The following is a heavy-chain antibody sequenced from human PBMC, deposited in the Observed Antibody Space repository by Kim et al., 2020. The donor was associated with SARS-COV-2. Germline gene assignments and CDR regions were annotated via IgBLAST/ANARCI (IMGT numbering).Heavy chain of an antibody. D-gene: IGHD3-22*01. Sequence: GGSLRLSCAASGFTFSSYAMHWVRQAPGKGLEYVSAISCNGSSTYYADSVKGRFTISRDNSKNTLYLQMSSLRAEDTAVYYCVKDQALPYDYDSSGPHSFDSWGERALVSASP. CDR3: VKDQALPYDYDSSGPHSFDS. J-gene: IGHJ4*02. V-gene: IGHV3-64D*06. CDR1: GFTFSSYA. CDR2: ISCNGSST.